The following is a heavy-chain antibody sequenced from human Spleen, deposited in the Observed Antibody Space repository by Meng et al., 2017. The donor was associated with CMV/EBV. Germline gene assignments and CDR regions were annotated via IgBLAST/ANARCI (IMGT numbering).Heavy chain of an antibody. D-gene: IGHD3-16*01. CDR3: ARGARRGGMDV. CDR1: GGSVSGNSYY. J-gene: IGHJ6*02. CDR2: IYYSGST. Sequence: SETLSLTCTVSGGSVSGNSYYWSWIRQPPGKGLEWIGYIYYSGSTNYNPSLMSRLTISVDTSKNQFSLKLRSVTAADTAVYYCARGARRGGMDVWGQGTTVTVSS. V-gene: IGHV4-61*01.